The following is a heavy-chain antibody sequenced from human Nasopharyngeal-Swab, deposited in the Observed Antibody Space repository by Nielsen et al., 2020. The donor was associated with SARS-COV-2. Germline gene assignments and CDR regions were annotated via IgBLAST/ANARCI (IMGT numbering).Heavy chain of an antibody. V-gene: IGHV4-34*01. CDR1: GESFGGYY. CDR3: ARGDYDYVWGSYRSEERWFDP. CDR2: INHSGST. Sequence: SETLSLTCAVYGESFGGYYWSWIRQPPGKGLEWIGEINHSGSTNYNPSLKSRVTISVDTSKNQFSLKLSSVTAADTAVYYCARGDYDYVWGSYRSEERWFDPWGQGTLVTVSS. D-gene: IGHD3-16*02. J-gene: IGHJ5*02.